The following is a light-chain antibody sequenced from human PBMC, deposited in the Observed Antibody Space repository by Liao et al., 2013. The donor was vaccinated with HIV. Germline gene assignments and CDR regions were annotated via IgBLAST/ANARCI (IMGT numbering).Light chain of an antibody. CDR1: KLGDKY. V-gene: IGLV3-1*01. CDR3: QVCAGDIVA. J-gene: IGLJ2*01. Sequence: SYELTQPPSLSVSPGQTASITCSGDKLGDKYACWYQQKPGQSPVLVIYQDSKRPSGIPERFSGSNSGNTATLTISGTQAMDEADYYCQVCAGDIVAFGGGTKLTVL. CDR2: QDS.